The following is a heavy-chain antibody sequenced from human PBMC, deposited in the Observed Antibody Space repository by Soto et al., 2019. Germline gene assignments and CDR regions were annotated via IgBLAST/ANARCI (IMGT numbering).Heavy chain of an antibody. D-gene: IGHD3-22*01. V-gene: IGHV3-73*01. J-gene: IGHJ6*04. CDR3: TSYTDSSGYYYYYGMDV. Sequence: PGGSLRLSCAASGFTFSGSAMHWVRQASGKGLEWVGRIRSKANSYATAYAASVKGRFTISRDDSKNTAYLQMNSLKTEDTAVYYCTSYTDSSGYYYYYGMDVWGKGTTVTVSS. CDR2: IRSKANSYAT. CDR1: GFTFSGSA.